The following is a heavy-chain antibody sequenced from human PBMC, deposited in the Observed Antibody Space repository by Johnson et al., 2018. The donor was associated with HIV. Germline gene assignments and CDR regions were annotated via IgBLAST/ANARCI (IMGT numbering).Heavy chain of an antibody. CDR3: AKGVGRAAAGTRNAFDI. Sequence: QVQLVESGGGVVQPGRSLRLSCAASGFTFSSYGMHWVRQAPGKGLEWVAVISYDGSNKYYADSVKGRFTISRDNSKNTLYLQMNSLRAEDTAVYYCAKGVGRAAAGTRNAFDIWGQGTMVTVSS. CDR1: GFTFSSYG. D-gene: IGHD6-13*01. J-gene: IGHJ3*02. V-gene: IGHV3-30*18. CDR2: ISYDGSNK.